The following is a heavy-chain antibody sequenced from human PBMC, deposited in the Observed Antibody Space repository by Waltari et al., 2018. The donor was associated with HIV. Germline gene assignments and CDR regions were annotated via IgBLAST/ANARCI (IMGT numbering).Heavy chain of an antibody. D-gene: IGHD4-17*01. CDR1: GFPLRNYA. CDR2: ISHDGSND. J-gene: IGHJ4*02. V-gene: IGHV3-30*01. Sequence: QGQLVESGGALVQPGKSLRLSCSASGFPLRNYAMHWVRQAPGKGLELVSVISHDGSNDKYGDSVKGSFTISRDNSKNTRYLEMNTLRAEDTAVYYCARVGYGDYLEYWGQGTLVIVSS. CDR3: ARVGYGDYLEY.